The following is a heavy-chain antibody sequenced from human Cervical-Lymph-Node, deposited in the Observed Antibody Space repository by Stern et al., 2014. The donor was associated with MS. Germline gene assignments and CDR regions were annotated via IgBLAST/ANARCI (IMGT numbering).Heavy chain of an antibody. CDR3: ARGELKEGLVRGMDV. CDR2: IIPIFGTA. V-gene: IGHV1-69*01. D-gene: IGHD1-26*01. J-gene: IGHJ6*02. CDR1: GGTFSSYA. Sequence: QVQLVESGAEVKKPGSSVKVSCKASGGTFSSYAISWVRQAPGQGLEGMGGIIPIFGTANYEQKFQGRVTIAADESTSTAYMELSSLRSEDTAVYYCARGELKEGLVRGMDVWGQGTTVTVSS.